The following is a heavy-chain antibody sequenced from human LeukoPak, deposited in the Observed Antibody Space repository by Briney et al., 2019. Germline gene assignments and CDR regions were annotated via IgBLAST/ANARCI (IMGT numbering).Heavy chain of an antibody. D-gene: IGHD2-8*01. J-gene: IGHJ5*01. Sequence: GGSLKLSCTASGFTFNTYAMTWVRQAPGKGLEWVSPITPSGNYTAYVDSVKGRFTISRDSSKNTVYLQMDSLRDEDTAMYYCARRTGAVCTKSICRFDSWGQGTLVTVSS. CDR2: ITPSGNYT. CDR1: GFTFNTYA. CDR3: ARRTGAVCTKSICRFDS. V-gene: IGHV3-23*01.